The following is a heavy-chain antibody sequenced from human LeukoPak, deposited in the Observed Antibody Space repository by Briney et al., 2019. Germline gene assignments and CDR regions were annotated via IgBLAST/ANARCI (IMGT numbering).Heavy chain of an antibody. CDR3: ARDSFASPQGIAARYYYYMDV. D-gene: IGHD6-6*01. V-gene: IGHV1-2*02. Sequence: ASVKVSCKASGGTFDTYAISWVRQAHGQGLEWMGWINPNSGGTNYAQKFQGRVTMTRDTSISTAYMELSRLRSDDTAVYHCARDSFASPQGIAARYYYYMDVWGKGTTVTISS. CDR1: GGTFDTYA. J-gene: IGHJ6*03. CDR2: INPNSGGT.